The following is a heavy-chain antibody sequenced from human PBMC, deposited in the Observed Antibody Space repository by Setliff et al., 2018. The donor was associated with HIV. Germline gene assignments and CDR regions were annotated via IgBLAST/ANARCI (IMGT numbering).Heavy chain of an antibody. Sequence: GASVKVSCKASGYTFTSYGISWVRQAPGQGLEWMGWISGYNGNTNYAQKLQGRVTMTTDTSTKTAYMEVRRLTSVTAADTAVYYCASPNRETSYDLLTPYYYYYYYMDVWGKGTTVTVSS. D-gene: IGHD3-9*01. CDR3: ASPNRETSYDLLTPYYYYYYYMDV. CDR1: GYTFTSYG. V-gene: IGHV1-18*01. J-gene: IGHJ6*03. CDR2: ISGYNGNT.